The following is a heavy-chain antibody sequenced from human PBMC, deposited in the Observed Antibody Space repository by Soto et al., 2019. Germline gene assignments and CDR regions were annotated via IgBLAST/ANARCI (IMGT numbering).Heavy chain of an antibody. CDR2: IIPIFGTA. CDR3: ARDGIAARVSVLGYGMDV. Sequence: QVQLVQSGAEVKKPGSSVKVSCKASGGTFSSYAISWVRQAPGQGLEWMGGIIPIFGTANYAQKFQGRGKITADESTSTAYMELSSLRSEDTAVYYCARDGIAARVSVLGYGMDVWGQGTTVTVS. J-gene: IGHJ6*02. V-gene: IGHV1-69*01. CDR1: GGTFSSYA. D-gene: IGHD6-6*01.